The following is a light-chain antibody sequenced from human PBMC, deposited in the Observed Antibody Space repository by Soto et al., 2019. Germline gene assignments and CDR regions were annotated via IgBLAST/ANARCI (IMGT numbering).Light chain of an antibody. V-gene: IGLV2-11*01. CDR1: SSDVGGYNY. J-gene: IGLJ3*02. CDR3: CSYAGTSLWV. Sequence: QSVLTQPRSVSGSPGQSVTISCTGTSSDVGGYNYVSWYRQHPGKAPKLVIYDVSKRPSGVPDRFSGSKSGNTASLTISGLQAEDEADYYCCSYAGTSLWVFGGGTKLTVL. CDR2: DVS.